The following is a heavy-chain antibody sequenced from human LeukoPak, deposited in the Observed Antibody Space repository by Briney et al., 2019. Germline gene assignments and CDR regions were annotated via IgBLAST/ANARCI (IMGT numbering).Heavy chain of an antibody. J-gene: IGHJ4*02. CDR2: IYPRDSDT. V-gene: IGHV5-51*01. CDR3: AKRDYGGNSGGIDS. Sequence: GESLKISCKASGFTFTYSWIAWVRQMPGKGLEWMGIIYPRDSDTRYSPSFQGQVSISADTSISTAYLQWSSLKASDTAIYYCAKRDYGGNSGGIDSWGQGTLVTVSS. CDR1: GFTFTYSW. D-gene: IGHD4-23*01.